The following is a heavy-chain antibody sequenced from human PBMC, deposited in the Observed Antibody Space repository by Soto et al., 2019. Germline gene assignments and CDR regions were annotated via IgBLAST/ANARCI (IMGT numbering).Heavy chain of an antibody. CDR2: IYYSGST. CDR1: GGSISSSSYY. D-gene: IGHD2-2*01. J-gene: IGHJ6*03. CDR3: ARVVGSPVPAAMGYYSYMDV. V-gene: IGHV4-39*07. Sequence: SETLSLTCTVSGGSISSSSYYWGWIRQPPGKGLEWIGSIYYSGSTYYNPSLKSRVTISVDTSKNQFSLKLSSVTAADAAVYYCARVVGSPVPAAMGYYSYMDVWGKGTTVTVSS.